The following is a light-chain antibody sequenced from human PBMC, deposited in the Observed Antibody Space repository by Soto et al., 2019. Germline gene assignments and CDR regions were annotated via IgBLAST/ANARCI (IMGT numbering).Light chain of an antibody. V-gene: IGLV2-8*01. CDR3: ISYEGSSHV. Sequence: QSALTQPPSASGSPGPSVAISCSGTSSDVGGYNYVSWYQQHPGNDPKLMIYEVNKRPSAVPDRFSGSKSGNTASLTVSGLQAEDEAEYYCISYEGSSHVFGTGNQVNFL. CDR1: SSDVGGYNY. CDR2: EVN. J-gene: IGLJ1*01.